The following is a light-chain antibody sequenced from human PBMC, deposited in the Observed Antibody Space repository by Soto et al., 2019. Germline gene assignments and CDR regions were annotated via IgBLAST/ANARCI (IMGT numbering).Light chain of an antibody. CDR3: CSYPGGRSPCV. V-gene: IGLV2-23*02. CDR2: EVS. Sequence: QSALTQPASVSGSPGQSITISCTGTTSDVGSYDLVSWYQQHPGKAPKIMIYEVSKRPSGDSNRFSGSKSGNTASLTISGLQAEDEAASYCCSYPGGRSPCVFGTGTKVTVL. J-gene: IGLJ1*01. CDR1: TSDVGSYDL.